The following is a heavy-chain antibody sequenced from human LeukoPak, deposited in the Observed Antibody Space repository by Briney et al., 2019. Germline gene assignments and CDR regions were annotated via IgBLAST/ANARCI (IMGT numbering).Heavy chain of an antibody. Sequence: SETLSLTCTVSAYSISSGYYWGWIRQPPGKGLECIGTIYHSGSTYYNPSLKSRVTISVDMSKNQFSLRLSSVTAADTAMYYCARRMGRRFGERYYYYHYMDVWGKGTTVTISS. CDR2: IYHSGST. V-gene: IGHV4-38-2*02. D-gene: IGHD3-10*01. J-gene: IGHJ6*03. CDR1: AYSISSGYY. CDR3: ARRMGRRFGERYYYYHYMDV.